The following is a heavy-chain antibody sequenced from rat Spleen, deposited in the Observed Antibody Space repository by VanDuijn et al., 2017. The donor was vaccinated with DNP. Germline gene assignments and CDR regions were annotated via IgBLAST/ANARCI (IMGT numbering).Heavy chain of an antibody. Sequence: EVQLVESGGGLVQPGRSLKFSCAASGFTFSDYDMAWVRQAPKKSLEWVATITYDGSKTYYRDSVKGRFTISRDNAKSTLYLQLDSLRSEDTATYYCTTGMYTTDLGYFDYWGQGVMVRVSS. D-gene: IGHD1-6*01. V-gene: IGHV5S10*01. CDR2: ITYDGSKT. J-gene: IGHJ2*01. CDR1: GFTFSDYD. CDR3: TTGMYTTDLGYFDY.